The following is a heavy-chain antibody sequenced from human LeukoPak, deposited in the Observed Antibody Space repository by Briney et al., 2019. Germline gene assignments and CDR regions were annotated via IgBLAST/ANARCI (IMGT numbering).Heavy chain of an antibody. CDR1: GFTVSSNY. V-gene: IGHV3-53*01. D-gene: IGHD3-10*01. Sequence: GGSLRLSCAASGFTVSSNYMSWVRQAPGKGLEWVSVIYSGGSTYYADSVKGRFTISRDNSKNTLYLQMNSLRAEDTAVYYCASYVLLWNYFDYWGQGTLVTASS. J-gene: IGHJ4*02. CDR3: ASYVLLWNYFDY. CDR2: IYSGGST.